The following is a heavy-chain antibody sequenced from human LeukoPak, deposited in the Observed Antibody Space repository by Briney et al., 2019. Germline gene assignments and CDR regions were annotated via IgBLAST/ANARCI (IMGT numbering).Heavy chain of an antibody. V-gene: IGHV1-2*02. CDR1: GYTFTGYY. Sequence: ASVKVSCEASGYTFTGYYMHWVRQAPGQGLEWMGWINPNSGGTNYAQKFQGRVTMTRDTSISTAYMELSRLRSDDTAVYYCASRSSSSWSWFDPWGQGTLVTVSS. CDR3: ASRSSSSWSWFDP. D-gene: IGHD6-13*01. CDR2: INPNSGGT. J-gene: IGHJ5*02.